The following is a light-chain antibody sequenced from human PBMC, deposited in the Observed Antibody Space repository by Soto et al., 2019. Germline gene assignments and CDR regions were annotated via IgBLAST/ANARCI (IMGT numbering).Light chain of an antibody. V-gene: IGKV3-15*01. CDR1: QSVSNN. CDR3: QQYNSWPPIT. J-gene: IGKJ5*01. CDR2: GAS. Sequence: EIVMTQSPATLSVSPGEGATLSCRASQSVSNNFAWYQQKPGQDPRLLIHGASTRATGIPARFSGSGSGTEFTLTITSLQSEDFAVYYCQQYNSWPPITFGQGTRLEIK.